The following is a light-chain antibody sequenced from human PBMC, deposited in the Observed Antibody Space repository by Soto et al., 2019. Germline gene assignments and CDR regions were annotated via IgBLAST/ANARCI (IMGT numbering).Light chain of an antibody. Sequence: DIQMTQSPSTLSASVGDRVTITCRASQSISTWLAWYQQKPGKAPNLLIYKASSLGSGVPSRFSGSGSGTEFTLTISSLQPDDFANYYCQQYINRWTFGQGTKVEIK. CDR1: QSISTW. J-gene: IGKJ1*01. V-gene: IGKV1-5*03. CDR3: QQYINRWT. CDR2: KAS.